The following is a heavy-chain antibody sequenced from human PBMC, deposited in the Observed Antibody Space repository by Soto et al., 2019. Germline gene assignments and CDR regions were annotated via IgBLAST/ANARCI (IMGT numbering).Heavy chain of an antibody. J-gene: IGHJ3*02. V-gene: IGHV3-9*01. D-gene: IGHD4-17*01. CDR2: ISWNSGSI. Sequence: EVQLVESGGGLVQPGRSLRLSCAASGFTFDDYAMHWVRPAPGKGLEWVSGISWNSGSIGYADSVKGRFTISRDNAKNSRYLQMNSLRAEDTALYYCAKVHQTITTVTTDDAFDIWGQGTMVTVSS. CDR1: GFTFDDYA. CDR3: AKVHQTITTVTTDDAFDI.